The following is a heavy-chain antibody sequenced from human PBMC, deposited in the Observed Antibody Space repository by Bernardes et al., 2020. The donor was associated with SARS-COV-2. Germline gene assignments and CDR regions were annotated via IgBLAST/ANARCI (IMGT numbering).Heavy chain of an antibody. Sequence: GGSLRLSCAASGFTFSYYQMSWVRQSPGKGLEWVTTISTSTGHTFYTASVRGRFTISRDDSENTLYLQMNSLRADDTALYFCAKDTGDAYFDSWGQGTLVSVTS. CDR1: GFTFSYYQ. V-gene: IGHV3-23*01. D-gene: IGHD7-27*01. CDR3: AKDTGDAYFDS. CDR2: ISTSTGHT. J-gene: IGHJ4*02.